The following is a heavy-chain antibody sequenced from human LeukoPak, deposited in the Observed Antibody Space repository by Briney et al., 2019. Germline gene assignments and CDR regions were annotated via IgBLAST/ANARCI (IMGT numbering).Heavy chain of an antibody. CDR2: IGVRNSVI. D-gene: IGHD3-3*01. V-gene: IGHV3-48*01. CDR3: AGDRWGFFNY. Sequence: GGSLRLSCAASGFTFNTYSMNWVRRAPGKGLEWVSYIGVRNSVIYYADSVKGRFTISRDNAKSSLYLQMNSLRADDTAVYYCAGDRWGFFNYWGQGTLVTVSS. J-gene: IGHJ4*02. CDR1: GFTFNTYS.